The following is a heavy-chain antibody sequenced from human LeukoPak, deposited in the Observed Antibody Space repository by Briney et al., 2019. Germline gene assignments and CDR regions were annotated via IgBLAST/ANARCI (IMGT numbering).Heavy chain of an antibody. J-gene: IGHJ6*02. Sequence: PSETLSLTCTVSGGSISSYYWSWIRQPPGKGLEWIGYIYYSGSTNYNPSLKSRVTISVDTSKNQFSLKLSSVTAADTAVYYCARDRRQVYYYYGMDVWGQGTTVTVSS. CDR1: GGSISSYY. CDR3: ARDRRQVYYYYGMDV. V-gene: IGHV4-59*01. CDR2: IYYSGST.